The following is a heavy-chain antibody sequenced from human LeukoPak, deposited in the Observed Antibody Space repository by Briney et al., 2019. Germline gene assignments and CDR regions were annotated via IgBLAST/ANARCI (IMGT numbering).Heavy chain of an antibody. CDR3: AKSYYGFWSGYLVPGNWFDP. CDR2: ISGSGGST. Sequence: GGSLRLSCAASGFTVSSKCMSWVRQAPGTGLEWVSAISGSGGSTYYADSVKGRFTISRDNSKNTLYLQMNSLRAEDTAVYYCAKSYYGFWSGYLVPGNWFDPWGQGTLVTVSS. D-gene: IGHD3-3*01. V-gene: IGHV3-23*01. J-gene: IGHJ5*02. CDR1: GFTVSSKC.